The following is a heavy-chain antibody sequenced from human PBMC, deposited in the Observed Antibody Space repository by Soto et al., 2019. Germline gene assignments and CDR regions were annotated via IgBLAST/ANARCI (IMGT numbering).Heavy chain of an antibody. Sequence: EVQLVESGGRLIKPGESLRLSCVASGATFRNLWMTWVRQAPGKGLEWIGRIKSNVDGATRDYAASVKGRFTISRDDSQDTLYLDMRSLQTADTAVYYCTTHRPFTRGGVIVTWGQGTMVTVSS. V-gene: IGHV3-15*01. D-gene: IGHD3-16*02. CDR1: GATFRNLW. J-gene: IGHJ3*01. CDR2: IKSNVDGATR. CDR3: TTHRPFTRGGVIVT.